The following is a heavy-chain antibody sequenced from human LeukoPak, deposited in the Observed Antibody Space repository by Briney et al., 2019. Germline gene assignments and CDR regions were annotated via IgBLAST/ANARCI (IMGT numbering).Heavy chain of an antibody. J-gene: IGHJ4*02. CDR1: GFTFSSYW. CDR3: ARAGFTFSDYFGSFFDY. Sequence: PGGSLRLSCAASGFTFSSYWMNWVRQAPGKGLEWVANIKQNGREKYYVDSVKGRFTISRDNAKNSLYLQMNSLRAEDTAVYYCARAGFTFSDYFGSFFDYWGQGTLVTVSS. D-gene: IGHD3-10*01. CDR2: IKQNGREK. V-gene: IGHV3-7*01.